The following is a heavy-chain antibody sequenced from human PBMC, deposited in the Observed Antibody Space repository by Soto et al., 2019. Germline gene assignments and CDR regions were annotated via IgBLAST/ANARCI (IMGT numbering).Heavy chain of an antibody. CDR3: ARHIRTFRCYYYAMDV. V-gene: IGHV5-51*01. D-gene: IGHD1-7*01. J-gene: IGHJ6*02. Sequence: SLEISCKGSGYTFTDYSIGWLRQLPGKGLEWMGIIYPGDSDTRYSPSFQGHVTITVDTSTSTAYLHCKTLKASAAAMSSCARHIRTFRCYYYAMDVWGQGTTVTVSS. CDR2: IYPGDSDT. CDR1: GYTFTDYS.